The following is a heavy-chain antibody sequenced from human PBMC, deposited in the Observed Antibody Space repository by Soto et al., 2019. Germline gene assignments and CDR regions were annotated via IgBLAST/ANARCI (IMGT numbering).Heavy chain of an antibody. J-gene: IGHJ6*02. CDR2: ISAYNGNS. CDR1: GYTFTSYG. CDR3: ARLVPAAIPYYYYGMDV. Sequence: ASVKVSCKASGYTFTSYGISWVRQAPGQGLEWMGWISAYNGNSNYAQKLQGRVTMTTDTSTSTAYMELRSLRSDDTAVYYCARLVPAAIPYYYYGMDVWGQGTTVTASS. D-gene: IGHD2-2*01. V-gene: IGHV1-18*04.